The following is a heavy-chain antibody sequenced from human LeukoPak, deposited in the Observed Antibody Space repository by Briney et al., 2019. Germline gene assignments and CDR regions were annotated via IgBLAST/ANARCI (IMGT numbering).Heavy chain of an antibody. CDR3: AKDPDCCYDGFDAFDI. CDR1: GFTFDDYA. CDR2: ISWNSDSI. V-gene: IGHV3-9*01. Sequence: GRSLRLSCAVSGFTFDDYAMHWVRQAPGKGLEWVSGISWNSDSIGYADSVKGRFTISRDNANNSLYLQMSSLRAEDTALYYCAKDPDCCYDGFDAFDIWGQGTMVTVSS. J-gene: IGHJ3*02. D-gene: IGHD2-2*01.